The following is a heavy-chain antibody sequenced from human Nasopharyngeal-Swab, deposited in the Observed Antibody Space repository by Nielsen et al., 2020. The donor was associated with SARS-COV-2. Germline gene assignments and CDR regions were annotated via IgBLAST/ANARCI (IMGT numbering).Heavy chain of an antibody. CDR3: AKYVGSASYGLDS. V-gene: IGHV3-74*01. CDR2: INTDGSVT. Sequence: GGSLRLSCAASGFTFSSYWMHWVRQAPGKWLVWVSRINTDGSVTNYADSVKGRFTISRDNAKNPLYLQMNSLRAEDTAMYYCAKYVGSASYGLDSWGQGTMVTVSS. CDR1: GFTFSSYW. J-gene: IGHJ4*02. D-gene: IGHD6-19*01.